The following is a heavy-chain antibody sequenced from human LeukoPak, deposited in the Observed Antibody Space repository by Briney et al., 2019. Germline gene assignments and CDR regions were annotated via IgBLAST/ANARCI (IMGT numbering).Heavy chain of an antibody. V-gene: IGHV4-34*01. CDR1: GGSFSGYY. CDR2: INHSGST. Sequence: SETLSLTCAVYGGSFSGYYCSWIRQPPGKGLEWIGEINHSGSTNYNPSLKSRVTISVDTSKNQFSLKLSSAAAADAAVYYSAKRYCSSTSCYYDYWGQGTLVTVSS. CDR3: AKRYCSSTSCYYDY. J-gene: IGHJ4*02. D-gene: IGHD2-2*01.